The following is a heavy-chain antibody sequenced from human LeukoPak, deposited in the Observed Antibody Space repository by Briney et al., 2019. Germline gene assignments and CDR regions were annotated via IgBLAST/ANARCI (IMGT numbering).Heavy chain of an antibody. CDR3: ATELAFPGTFDP. CDR1: GFTFSSYP. J-gene: IGHJ5*02. V-gene: IGHV3-30*14. Sequence: GGSVRLSCEASGFTFSSYPMFWVRQAPGKGPEWVAMISHDGSTKHYADTVKGRFTISRDNSKDTFSLQLNGLRAVDSGVYYCATELAFPGTFDPWGQGTLVIVSS. CDR2: ISHDGSTK. D-gene: IGHD1-1*01.